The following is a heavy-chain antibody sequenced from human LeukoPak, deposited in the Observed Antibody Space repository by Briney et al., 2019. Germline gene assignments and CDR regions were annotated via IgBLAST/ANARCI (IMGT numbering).Heavy chain of an antibody. CDR1: GFTFSSYG. J-gene: IGHJ6*03. V-gene: IGHV3-7*01. CDR3: ARYGGSGYMDV. CDR2: IKEDGSDK. D-gene: IGHD4-23*01. Sequence: GGSLRLSCAASGFTFSSYGMSWVRQAPGKGLEWVANIKEDGSDKYYVDSVKGRVTISRDNAKNSLFLQINSLRAEDTAEYYCARYGGSGYMDVWGKGTTVTVSS.